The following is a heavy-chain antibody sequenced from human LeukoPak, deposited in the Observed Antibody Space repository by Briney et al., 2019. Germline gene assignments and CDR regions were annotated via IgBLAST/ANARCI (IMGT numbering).Heavy chain of an antibody. V-gene: IGHV3-74*01. CDR3: AREWLRSRTFDY. CDR1: GFSFSSYW. D-gene: IGHD5-12*01. CDR2: INSDGSTT. J-gene: IGHJ4*02. Sequence: GGSLRLSCAASGFSFSSYWMHWVRQAPGKGLVWVSHINSDGSTTNYADSVKGRFTISRDNAKSTLYLQMNSLRAEDTAVYYCAREWLRSRTFDYWGQGTLVTVSS.